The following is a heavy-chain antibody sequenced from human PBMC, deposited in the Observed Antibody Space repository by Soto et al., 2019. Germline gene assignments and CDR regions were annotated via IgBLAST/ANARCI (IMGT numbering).Heavy chain of an antibody. J-gene: IGHJ5*02. D-gene: IGHD2-2*01. CDR3: ARGLYLVXXXXXNWFDP. CDR2: INHSGST. Sequence: PSETLSLTXAXYGGSFSGYCRSSIRQPPGKGLEWIGEINHSGSTNYNXSLKSRVTISVDTSKNQFXLKLSSVTAADTAVYYCARGLYLVXXXXXNWFDPXXXGTLVXXSX. V-gene: IGHV4-34*01. CDR1: GGSFSGYC.